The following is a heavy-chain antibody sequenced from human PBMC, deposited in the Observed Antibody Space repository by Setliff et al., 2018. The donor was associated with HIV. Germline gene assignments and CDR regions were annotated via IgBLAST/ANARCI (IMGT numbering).Heavy chain of an antibody. CDR1: DDPISSYY. Sequence: SETLSLTCYVTDDPISSYYWSWVGQPAGKGLEWIGRLYVSGDTNYNPSLKSRVTMSLDTSKKHFSLNLKSVTAADTAVYYCALTGHRLLRGYMDVWGKGTTVTVSS. CDR3: ALTGHRLLRGYMDV. D-gene: IGHD2-15*01. CDR2: LYVSGDT. J-gene: IGHJ6*03. V-gene: IGHV4-4*07.